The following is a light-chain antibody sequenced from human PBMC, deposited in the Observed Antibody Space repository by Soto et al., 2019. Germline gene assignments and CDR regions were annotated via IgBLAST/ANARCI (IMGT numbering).Light chain of an antibody. J-gene: IGKJ3*01. CDR1: QAVNTR. CDR3: QQRNSWPPLFT. V-gene: IGKV3-11*01. CDR2: LTS. Sequence: EIVLTQSPATLSAFPGDRVTLSCRASQAVNTRLAWYQHKPGQAPRLLIYLTSNRAAGVPSRFSAWGSETDFTLTISDVQPEDFAVYYCQQRNSWPPLFTFGPGTKVDIK.